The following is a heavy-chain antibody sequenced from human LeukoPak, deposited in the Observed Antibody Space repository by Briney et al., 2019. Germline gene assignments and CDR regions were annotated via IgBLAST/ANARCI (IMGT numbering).Heavy chain of an antibody. CDR2: INPNSGGT. J-gene: IGHJ3*02. D-gene: IGHD1-26*01. Sequence: ASVKVSCKASGYTFTGYYMHWVRQAPGQGLEWMGWINPNSGGTNYAQKFQGRVTMTRDTSISTAYMELSRLRSDDTAVYYCARGLNSGTYEDAFDIWGQGTMVTVSS. CDR3: ARGLNSGTYEDAFDI. V-gene: IGHV1-2*02. CDR1: GYTFTGYY.